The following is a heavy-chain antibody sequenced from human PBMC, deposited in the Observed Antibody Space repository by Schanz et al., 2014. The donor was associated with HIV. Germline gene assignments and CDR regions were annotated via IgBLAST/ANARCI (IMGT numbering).Heavy chain of an antibody. V-gene: IGHV1-69*01. CDR2: IIPIFGTS. D-gene: IGHD2-15*01. CDR1: GGTFSSYA. J-gene: IGHJ1*01. Sequence: QVQLVQSGAEVRKPGTSVKVSCKATGGTFSSYAVNWVRQAPGQGLEWMGGIIPIFGTSNYAQKFQGRVTITADESTSTAYMELSSLRSEDTAVYYCARGNLAWCGGGSCYTRFQFFQVWGQGTLITVSS. CDR3: ARGNLAWCGGGSCYTRFQFFQV.